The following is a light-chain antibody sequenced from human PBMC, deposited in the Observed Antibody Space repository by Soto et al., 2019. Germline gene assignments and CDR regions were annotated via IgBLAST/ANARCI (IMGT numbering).Light chain of an antibody. CDR2: EVS. CDR1: SSDVGGYNY. CDR3: SSYTSSSIDDV. J-gene: IGLJ1*01. Sequence: QSVLTQPASVSGSPGQSITISCTGTSSDVGGYNYVSWYQQHPGKAPKLMIYEVSNRPSGVSNRFSGSKSVNTASLTISGLQAEDEADYYCSSYTSSSIDDVFGTGSKLTVL. V-gene: IGLV2-14*01.